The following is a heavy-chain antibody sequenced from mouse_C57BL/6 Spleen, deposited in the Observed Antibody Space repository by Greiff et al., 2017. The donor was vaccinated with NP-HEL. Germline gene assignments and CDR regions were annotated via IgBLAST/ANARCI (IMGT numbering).Heavy chain of an antibody. CDR2: IWSGGST. CDR3: ARIYYDYDYAMDY. CDR1: GFSLTSYG. V-gene: IGHV2-2*01. J-gene: IGHJ4*01. Sequence: QFQLQQSGPGLVQPSQSLSITCTVSGFSLTSYGVHWVRQSPGKGLEWLGVIWSGGSTDYNAAFISRLSISKDNSKSQVFFKMNSLQADDTAIYYCARIYYDYDYAMDYWGQGTSVTVSS. D-gene: IGHD2-4*01.